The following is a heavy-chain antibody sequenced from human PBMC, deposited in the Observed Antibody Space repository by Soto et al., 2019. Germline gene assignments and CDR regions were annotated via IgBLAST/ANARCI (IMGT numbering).Heavy chain of an antibody. CDR2: IYYSGST. J-gene: IGHJ4*02. CDR3: ARASMTVTIIGIPYYFDY. CDR1: GGSISSGDYY. D-gene: IGHD4-17*01. V-gene: IGHV4-30-4*01. Sequence: QVQLQESGPGLVKPSQTLSLTCTVSGGSISSGDYYWSWIRQPPGKGLEWIGYIYYSGSTYYNPSLKSRVTIAVDTSKNQFSLKLSSVTAADTAVYYCARASMTVTIIGIPYYFDYWGQGTLVTVSS.